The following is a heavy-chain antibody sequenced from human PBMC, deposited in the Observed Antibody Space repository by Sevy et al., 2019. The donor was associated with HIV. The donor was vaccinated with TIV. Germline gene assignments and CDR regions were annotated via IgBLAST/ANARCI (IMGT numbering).Heavy chain of an antibody. CDR3: SRRAFNDY. V-gene: IGHV1-8*01. CDR1: GYTFTSYE. Sequence: ASVKDSCETSGYTFTSYEINWVRLVSGQGLEYMGWINPNTGKTGYVQKFQGRFTMTVDTSKTTAYMELSNLKPDDTAMYYCSRRAFNDYWGQGTLVTVSS. CDR2: INPNTGKT. J-gene: IGHJ4*02.